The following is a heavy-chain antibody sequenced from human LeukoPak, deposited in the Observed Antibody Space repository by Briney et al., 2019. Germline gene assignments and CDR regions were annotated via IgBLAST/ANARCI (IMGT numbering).Heavy chain of an antibody. Sequence: GGSLRLSCAASGFTVSSNYMSWVRQAPGKGLEWVSVIYSGGSTYYADSVKGRFTISRDNSKNTLYLQMNSLRAEDTAVYYCAKGVRGVTIGYWGQGTLVIVSS. CDR3: AKGVRGVTIGY. D-gene: IGHD3-10*01. V-gene: IGHV3-53*01. CDR1: GFTVSSNY. J-gene: IGHJ4*02. CDR2: IYSGGST.